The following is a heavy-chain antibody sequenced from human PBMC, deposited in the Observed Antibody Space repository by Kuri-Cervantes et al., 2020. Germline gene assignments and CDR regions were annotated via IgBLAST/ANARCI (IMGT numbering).Heavy chain of an antibody. CDR3: ARRHLSTGAFDI. V-gene: IGHV4-34*01. J-gene: IGHJ3*02. D-gene: IGHD5/OR15-5a*01. CDR1: GGSFSGYY. Sequence: SQTLSLTCAVYGGSFSGYYWSWIRQPPGKGLEWIGEINHSGSTNYNPSRKSRVTISVDTSKNQFSLKLSSVTAADTAVYYCARRHLSTGAFDIWGQGTMVTVSS. CDR2: INHSGST.